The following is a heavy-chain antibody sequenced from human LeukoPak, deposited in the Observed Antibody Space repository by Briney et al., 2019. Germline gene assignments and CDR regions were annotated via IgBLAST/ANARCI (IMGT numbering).Heavy chain of an antibody. J-gene: IGHJ5*02. CDR2: DDPNSGDT. CDR3: ARPYSITWYEWFDP. D-gene: IGHD3-3*01. Sequence: ASVKVSCKVSGYTFTGYFVHWLRQAPGQGLEWMGWDDPNSGDTNYAQKFQGRVTMTTDTSISTAYMELSSLTSDDTAVYYCARPYSITWYEWFDPWGQGTLVTVSS. V-gene: IGHV1-2*02. CDR1: GYTFTGYF.